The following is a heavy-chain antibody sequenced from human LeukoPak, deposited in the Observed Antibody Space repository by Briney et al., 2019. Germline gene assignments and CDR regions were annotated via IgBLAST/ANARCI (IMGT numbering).Heavy chain of an antibody. Sequence: GGSLRLSCAASGFTFSSYAMHWVRQAPGKGLEYVSAISSNGGSTYYANSVKGRFTISRDNSKNTLYLQMGSLRAEDMAVYYCAREGLRAGVLDYWGQGTLVTVSS. CDR1: GFTFSSYA. V-gene: IGHV3-64*01. D-gene: IGHD5/OR15-5a*01. J-gene: IGHJ4*02. CDR2: ISSNGGST. CDR3: AREGLRAGVLDY.